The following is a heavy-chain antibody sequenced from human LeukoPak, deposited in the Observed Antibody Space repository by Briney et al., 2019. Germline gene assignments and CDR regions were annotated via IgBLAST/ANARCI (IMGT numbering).Heavy chain of an antibody. V-gene: IGHV3-23*01. Sequence: GGSLRLSCAASGFTFTYYTMSWVRQAPGKGLEWVSAISGSGYSTYYADSVKGRFTISRDNSKNTLYLQMNSLRAEDTALYFCAQWSRYFDYWGQGTLVTVSS. CDR3: AQWSRYFDY. D-gene: IGHD1-26*01. CDR2: ISGSGYST. J-gene: IGHJ4*02. CDR1: GFTFTYYT.